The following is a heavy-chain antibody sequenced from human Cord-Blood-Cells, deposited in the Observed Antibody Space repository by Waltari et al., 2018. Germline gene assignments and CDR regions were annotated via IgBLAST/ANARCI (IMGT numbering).Heavy chain of an antibody. CDR1: GGSFRGYY. D-gene: IGHD7-27*01. Sequence: QVQLQQWGAGLLKPSETLSLTCAVYGGSFRGYYRRWIRQPPGKGLEWIGEINHSGSTNYNPSLKSRVTISVDTSKNQFSLKLSSVTAADTAVYYCARWNWGSGAFDIWGQGTMVTVSS. CDR3: ARWNWGSGAFDI. CDR2: INHSGST. J-gene: IGHJ3*02. V-gene: IGHV4-34*01.